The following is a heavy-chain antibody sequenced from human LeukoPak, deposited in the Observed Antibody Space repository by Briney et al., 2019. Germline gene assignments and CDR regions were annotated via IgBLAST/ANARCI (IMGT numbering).Heavy chain of an antibody. Sequence: SQTLSLTCAISGDSVSSNSAAWNWIRQSPSRGLEWLGRTYYRSKWYNDYAVSVKSRITINPDTSKNQFSLQLNSVTPEDTAVYYCARVSETKQAGEKNTLDYWGQGTLVTVSS. J-gene: IGHJ4*02. CDR2: TYYRSKWYN. V-gene: IGHV6-1*01. CDR1: GDSVSSNSAA. CDR3: ARVSETKQAGEKNTLDY. D-gene: IGHD7-27*01.